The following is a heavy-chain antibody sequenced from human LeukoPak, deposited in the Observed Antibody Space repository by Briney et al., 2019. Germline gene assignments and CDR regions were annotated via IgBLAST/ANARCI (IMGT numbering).Heavy chain of an antibody. Sequence: GGSLRLSCAASGFTVSNNYMSWVRQAPGKGLEWVSIIYDGGRTYYADSVRGRFTISRDNSKNMLYLQMSSLRAEDTAVYYCAREARGVIKAKGDVWGQGTTVTVSS. J-gene: IGHJ6*02. CDR1: GFTVSNNY. V-gene: IGHV3-53*01. D-gene: IGHD3-10*01. CDR2: IYDGGRT. CDR3: AREARGVIKAKGDV.